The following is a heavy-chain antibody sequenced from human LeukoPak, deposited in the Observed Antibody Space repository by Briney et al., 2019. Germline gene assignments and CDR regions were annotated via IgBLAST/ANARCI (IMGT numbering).Heavy chain of an antibody. Sequence: SETLSLTCTVSGGSISSGGYYWSWIRQPPGKGLEWIGYIYHSGSTYYNPSLKSRVTISVDRSKNQFSLKLSSVTAADTAVYYCARDPQVRTVGDFDYWGQGTLVTVSS. CDR1: GGSISSGGYY. CDR2: IYHSGST. J-gene: IGHJ4*02. CDR3: ARDPQVRTVGDFDY. D-gene: IGHD4-23*01. V-gene: IGHV4-30-2*01.